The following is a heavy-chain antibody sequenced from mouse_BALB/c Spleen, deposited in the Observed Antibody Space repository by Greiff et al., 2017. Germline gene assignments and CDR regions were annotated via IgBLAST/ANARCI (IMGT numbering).Heavy chain of an antibody. V-gene: IGHV5-4*02. Sequence: EVQGVESGGGLVKPGGSLKLSCAASGFTFSDYYMYWVRQTPEKRLEWVATISDGGSYTYYPDSVKGRFTISRDNAKNNLYLQMSSLKSEDTAMYYCARDYGNYPSWFAYWGQGTLVTVSA. D-gene: IGHD2-1*01. CDR1: GFTFSDYY. CDR2: ISDGGSYT. CDR3: ARDYGNYPSWFAY. J-gene: IGHJ3*01.